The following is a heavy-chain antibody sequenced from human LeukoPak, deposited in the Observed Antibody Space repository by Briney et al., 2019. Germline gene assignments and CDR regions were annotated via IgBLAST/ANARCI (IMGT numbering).Heavy chain of an antibody. J-gene: IGHJ3*02. CDR2: IIPIFGTA. V-gene: IGHV1-69*13. Sequence: SVKVSCKASGGTFSSYAISWVRQAPGQGLEWMGGIIPIFGTANYAQKFQGRVTITADESTSTAYMELSSLRSEDTAVYYCASSNYYDGIEGAFDIWGQGTMVTVSS. CDR3: ASSNYYDGIEGAFDI. CDR1: GGTFSSYA. D-gene: IGHD3-22*01.